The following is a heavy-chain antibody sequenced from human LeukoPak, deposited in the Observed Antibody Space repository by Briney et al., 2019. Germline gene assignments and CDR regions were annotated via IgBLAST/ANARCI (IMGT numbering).Heavy chain of an antibody. CDR2: ISSSSSYT. D-gene: IGHD5-18*01. CDR3: ARVKGGDSYGFDY. Sequence: GGSLRLSCAASGFTFSDYYMSWIRQAPGKGLEWVSYISSSSSYTNYADSVKGRFTISRDSAKNSLYLQMNSLRAEDTAVYYCARVKGGDSYGFDYWGQGTLVTVSS. V-gene: IGHV3-11*05. CDR1: GFTFSDYY. J-gene: IGHJ4*02.